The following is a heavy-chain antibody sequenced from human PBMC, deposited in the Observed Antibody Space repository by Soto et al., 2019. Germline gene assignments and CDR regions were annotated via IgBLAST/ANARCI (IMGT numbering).Heavy chain of an antibody. V-gene: IGHV1-2*02. J-gene: IGHJ4*02. D-gene: IGHD2-2*01. CDR3: AIGFPSTITPPPSDF. CDR1: GYTFTGYY. CDR2: INPNSGGT. Sequence: ASVKVSCKAAGYTFTGYYMHWVRQAPGQGLEWMGWINPNSGGTNYAQKFQGRVTMTRDTSISTAYMDLSRLTSDDTAVYYCAIGFPSTITPPPSDFWGQGTRVTCYS.